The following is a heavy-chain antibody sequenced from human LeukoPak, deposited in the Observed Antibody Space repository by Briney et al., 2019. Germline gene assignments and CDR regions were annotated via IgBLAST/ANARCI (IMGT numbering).Heavy chain of an antibody. CDR2: IIPILGIA. D-gene: IGHD3-22*01. CDR3: ARENDSSGYYYDY. V-gene: IGHV1-69*04. CDR1: GGTFSSYA. J-gene: IGHJ4*02. Sequence: GASVKVSCKAPGGTFSSYAISWVRQAPGQGLEWMGRIIPILGIANYAQKFQGRATITADKSTSTAYMELSSLRSEDTAVYYCARENDSSGYYYDYWGQGTLVTASS.